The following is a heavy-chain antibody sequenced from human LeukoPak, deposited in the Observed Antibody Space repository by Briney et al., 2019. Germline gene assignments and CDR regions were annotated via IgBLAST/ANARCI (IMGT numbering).Heavy chain of an antibody. V-gene: IGHV3-23*01. CDR2: ISGSSDST. Sequence: PVGSLRLSCAASGFTFSRYAMSWVRQAPGKGLEWVSGISGSSDSTYYADSVKGRFTISRDNSKNTLYLEMNRLRAEDTAVYNCAKGSTAAGNPFDSWGQGTLVTVSS. CDR3: AKGSTAAGNPFDS. J-gene: IGHJ4*02. D-gene: IGHD6-13*01. CDR1: GFTFSRYA.